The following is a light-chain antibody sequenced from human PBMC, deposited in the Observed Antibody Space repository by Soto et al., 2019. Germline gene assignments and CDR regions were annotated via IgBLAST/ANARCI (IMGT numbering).Light chain of an antibody. Sequence: SYELTQSPSVSVAPGQTATRLCAGLNMVGHSVHWYQQKPGQGPVLVVHDDSDRPSGSPELFSGSNSGNTATLTVSRAEDGDEGDYYCQVWDERNQEVVFGGGTKLTVL. J-gene: IGLJ2*01. CDR2: DDS. CDR3: QVWDERNQEVV. CDR1: NMVGHS. V-gene: IGLV3-21*02.